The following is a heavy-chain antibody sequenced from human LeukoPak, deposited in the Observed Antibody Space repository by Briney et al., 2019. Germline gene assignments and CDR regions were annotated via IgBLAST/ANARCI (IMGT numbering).Heavy chain of an antibody. CDR2: ISGSGGST. Sequence: GGSLRLSCAASGFTFSSYAMSWVRQAPGKGLEWVSSISGSGGSTYYADSVKGRFTISRDNPKNTLYLQMSNLRAENTAVYSCATIPRTSCSGGSCYPDYWGQGTLVTVSS. J-gene: IGHJ4*02. CDR1: GFTFSSYA. CDR3: ATIPRTSCSGGSCYPDY. D-gene: IGHD2-15*01. V-gene: IGHV3-23*01.